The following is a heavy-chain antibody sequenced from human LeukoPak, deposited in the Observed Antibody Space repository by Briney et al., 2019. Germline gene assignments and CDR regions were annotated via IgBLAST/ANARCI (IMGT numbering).Heavy chain of an antibody. Sequence: PSETLSLTCTVSGGSISSGDYYWSWIRQPPGKGLEWIGYIYYSGSTYYNPSLKSRVTISVDTSKNQFSLKLSSVTAADTAVYYCAVVPAANDAFDIWGQGTMVTVSS. D-gene: IGHD2-2*01. CDR2: IYYSGST. CDR1: GGSISSGDYY. CDR3: AVVPAANDAFDI. V-gene: IGHV4-30-4*01. J-gene: IGHJ3*02.